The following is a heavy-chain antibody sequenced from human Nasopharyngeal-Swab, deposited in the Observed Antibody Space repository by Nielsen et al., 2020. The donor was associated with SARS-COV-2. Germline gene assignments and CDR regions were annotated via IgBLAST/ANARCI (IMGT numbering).Heavy chain of an antibody. V-gene: IGHV3-48*04. Sequence: GGSLRLSCAASGFTFSPYTMTWVRQAPGKGLEWLSYITGTSDSIRYADSVKGRFTISRDNAENSLFLQMNGLTAEDTAVYYCARERGGGYGDYWGQGTLVTVSS. J-gene: IGHJ4*02. D-gene: IGHD5-12*01. CDR1: GFTFSPYT. CDR2: ITGTSDSI. CDR3: ARERGGGYGDY.